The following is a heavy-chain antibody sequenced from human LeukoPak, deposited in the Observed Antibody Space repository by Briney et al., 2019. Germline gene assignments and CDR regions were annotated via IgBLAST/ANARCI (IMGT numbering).Heavy chain of an antibody. CDR3: ARDVSSTPNWEFDY. V-gene: IGHV1-2*06. Sequence: GASVKVSCKTSGYTFADYFIHWVRQAPGQGLEYMGRINANSGGTEYQQKFQGRVTMTRDMSISTAYVEINWLISDDTAIYYCARDVSSTPNWEFDYWGQGTLVTVSS. CDR1: GYTFADYF. CDR2: INANSGGT. D-gene: IGHD1-26*01. J-gene: IGHJ4*02.